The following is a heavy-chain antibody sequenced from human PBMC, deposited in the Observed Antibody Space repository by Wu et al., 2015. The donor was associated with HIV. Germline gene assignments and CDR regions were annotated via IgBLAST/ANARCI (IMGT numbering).Heavy chain of an antibody. CDR1: GNTFADYH. Sequence: VQLVQSGAEVKKPGASVKVSCTGSGNTFADYHLHWVRQAPGQGLEWMGCIKPNSGGSDYAQKFQGRVTMTRDRSISTAYMELSRLTSDDTAVYYCARGRYHRSRPFCAFDYWGQGTLVTVSS. CDR2: IKPNSGGS. D-gene: IGHD1-14*01. V-gene: IGHV1-2*02. J-gene: IGHJ4*02. CDR3: ARGRYHRSRPFCAFDY.